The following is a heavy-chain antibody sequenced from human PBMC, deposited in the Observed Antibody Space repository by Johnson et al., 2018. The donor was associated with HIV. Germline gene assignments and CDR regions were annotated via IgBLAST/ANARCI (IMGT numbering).Heavy chain of an antibody. D-gene: IGHD6-13*01. CDR2: ISYDGSNQ. J-gene: IGHJ3*02. V-gene: IGHV3-30*04. CDR3: TTDISSAAARPRDAFDI. CDR1: GFTFSSYA. Sequence: QMLLVESGGGVVQPGRSLRLSCAASGFTFSSYAMHWVRQAPGKGLEWVAVISYDGSNQYYADSVNGRFTISRDNSKNTLYLQMNSLKTEDTAVYYCTTDISSAAARPRDAFDIWGQGTMVTVSS.